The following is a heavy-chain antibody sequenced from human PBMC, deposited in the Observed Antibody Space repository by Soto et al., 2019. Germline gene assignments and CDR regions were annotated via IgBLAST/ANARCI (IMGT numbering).Heavy chain of an antibody. J-gene: IGHJ4*02. Sequence: EVQLLESGGGLVQPGGSLRLSCAASGFPFTSYGVSWVRQAPGKGLEWVSTINTNGNRHYADPVKGRFTISRDSSESMLYLDMNNLRAEDTALYYCARKLGVGHYPFRHWGQGTLVTVSS. V-gene: IGHV3-23*01. CDR3: ARKLGVGHYPFRH. D-gene: IGHD7-27*01. CDR1: GFPFTSYG. CDR2: INTNGNR.